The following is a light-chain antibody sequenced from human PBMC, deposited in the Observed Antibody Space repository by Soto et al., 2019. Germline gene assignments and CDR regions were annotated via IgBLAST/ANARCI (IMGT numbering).Light chain of an antibody. Sequence: DIQMTQSPSSLSTSIGDRVTITCRASQRINIYLNWYRQKPGKAPKLLIYAASSLQSGVPSRFSGSGSGIDFTLTISSLQPEDFATYYCQQSYSTPRTFGQGTKVDI. CDR3: QQSYSTPRT. CDR1: QRINIY. V-gene: IGKV1-39*01. J-gene: IGKJ1*01. CDR2: AAS.